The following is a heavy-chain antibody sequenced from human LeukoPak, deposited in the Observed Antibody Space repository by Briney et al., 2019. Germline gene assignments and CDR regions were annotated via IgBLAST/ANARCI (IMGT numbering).Heavy chain of an antibody. D-gene: IGHD3-3*01. V-gene: IGHV4-59*08. CDR1: GGSFSGYY. CDR3: ARHTGSTYYDFWSGYSFANYYYYGMDV. J-gene: IGHJ6*02. CDR2: IYYSGST. Sequence: KPSETLSLTCAVYGGSFSGYYWSWIRQPPGKGLEWIGYIYYSGSTNYNPSLKSRVTISVDTSKNQFSLKLSSVTAADTAVYYCARHTGSTYYDFWSGYSFANYYYYGMDVWGQGTTVTVSS.